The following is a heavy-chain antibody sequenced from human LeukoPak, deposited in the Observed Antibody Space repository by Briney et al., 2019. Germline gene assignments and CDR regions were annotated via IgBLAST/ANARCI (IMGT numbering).Heavy chain of an antibody. V-gene: IGHV3-23*01. J-gene: IGHJ4*02. CDR2: LSGTGDST. D-gene: IGHD3-10*01. Sequence: GGSLRLSCAASGFTFSSYAMSWVRQAPGKGLECVSSLSGTGDSTYYADSVKGRFTISRDNSKNTLYLQMNSLRAEDTAVYYCASYYYGSGSYGYFDYWGQGTLVTVSS. CDR3: ASYYYGSGSYGYFDY. CDR1: GFTFSSYA.